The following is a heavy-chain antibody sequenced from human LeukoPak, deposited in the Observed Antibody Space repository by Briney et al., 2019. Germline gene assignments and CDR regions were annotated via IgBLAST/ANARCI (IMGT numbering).Heavy chain of an antibody. V-gene: IGHV3-21*01. D-gene: IGHD1-14*01. J-gene: IGHJ4*02. CDR3: VRVPGDY. Sequence: GGSLRLSCAASGFTVSSHYMTWVRQAPGKGLEWVSSISSSTNYIYYADAVKGRFTISRDNAKNSLYLQMNSLRAEDTAVYYCVRVPGDYWGQGTLVTVSS. CDR2: ISSSTNYI. CDR1: GFTVSSHY.